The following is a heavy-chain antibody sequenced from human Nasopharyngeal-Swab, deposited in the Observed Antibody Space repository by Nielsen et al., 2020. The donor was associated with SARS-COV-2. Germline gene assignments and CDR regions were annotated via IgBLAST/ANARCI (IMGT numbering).Heavy chain of an antibody. J-gene: IGHJ4*02. V-gene: IGHV4-38-2*02. D-gene: IGHD1-26*01. CDR2: IDHSGST. Sequence: WIRQPPGKGLEWIGIIDHSGSTYYNPSLKSGVTISVDTTKNKFSLKLSSLPAADTAVYYCARVKQSGSYYYGMDYWGQGTLVTVSS. CDR3: ARVKQSGSYYYGMDY.